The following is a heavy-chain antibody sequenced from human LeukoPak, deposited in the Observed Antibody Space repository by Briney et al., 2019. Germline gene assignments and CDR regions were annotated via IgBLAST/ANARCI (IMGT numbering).Heavy chain of an antibody. D-gene: IGHD2-15*01. CDR1: GFTFSSYA. J-gene: IGHJ3*02. Sequence: GGSLRLSCAASGFTFSSYAMSWVRQAPGKGLEWVSAISGSGGSTYYADSVKGRFTISRDNSKNTLYVQMNSLGAEDTAVYYCAKFRSGANDAFDIWGQGTMVTVSS. CDR3: AKFRSGANDAFDI. CDR2: ISGSGGST. V-gene: IGHV3-23*01.